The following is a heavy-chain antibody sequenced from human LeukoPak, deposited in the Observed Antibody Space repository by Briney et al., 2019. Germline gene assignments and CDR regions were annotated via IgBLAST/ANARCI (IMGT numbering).Heavy chain of an antibody. CDR1: GFTFSRYS. CDR2: INSSSTYI. D-gene: IGHD6-19*01. Sequence: PGGSLRLSCAASGFTFSRYSMNWVRQAPGKGLEWVAFINSSSTYIFYGDSVKGRFTISRDNAQNSLYLQLNRLRAEDTAVYYCARPGCPHCHHTDFWGQGTLPTVSS. V-gene: IGHV3-21*01. CDR3: ARPGCPHCHHTDF. J-gene: IGHJ4*02.